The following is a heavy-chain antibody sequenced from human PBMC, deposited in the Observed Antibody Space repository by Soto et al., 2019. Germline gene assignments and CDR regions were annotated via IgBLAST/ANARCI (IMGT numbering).Heavy chain of an antibody. Sequence: EVQLVASGGDLVPPGGSIRLSCAVSGLTFSTDEMNWVRQAPGKGLEWLAYISYTSTTIKYADSVKGRFAVSRDNAKKSLYLQMNNLRVEDTAIYYCVREGGRLAFDSWGQGTLVTVSS. V-gene: IGHV3-48*03. CDR3: VREGGRLAFDS. CDR1: GLTFSTDE. CDR2: ISYTSTTI. J-gene: IGHJ4*02. D-gene: IGHD1-1*01.